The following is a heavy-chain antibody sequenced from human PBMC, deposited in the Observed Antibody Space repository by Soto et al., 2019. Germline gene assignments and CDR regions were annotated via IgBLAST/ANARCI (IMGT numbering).Heavy chain of an antibody. CDR2: ISSSSSSSI. CDR3: ARDLACTDSGGFYFDY. Sequence: GGSVRLSCAASGFTLSSYSMNWVRQAPGKGMEWVSSISSSSSSSIYYADSVKGRFPISRDNAKNSLYLQMNSLRAEDWAVFYCARDLACTDSGGFYFDYWGQGTLVTVSS. CDR1: GFTLSSYS. D-gene: IGHD3-3*02. J-gene: IGHJ4*01. V-gene: IGHV3-21*01.